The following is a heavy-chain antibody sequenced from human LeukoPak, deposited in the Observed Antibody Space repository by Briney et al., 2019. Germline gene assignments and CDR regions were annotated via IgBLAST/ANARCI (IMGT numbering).Heavy chain of an antibody. CDR1: GFTFSTYG. CDR3: AKPGYSGYYFDY. Sequence: GGSLRLSCAASGFTFSTYGMHWVRQIPGKGLEWVAVISYDGSDKYYADSVKGRFTISRDKSKNTLYLQMNSLRAEDTAVYYCAKPGYSGYYFDYWGQGTLVTVSS. CDR2: ISYDGSDK. V-gene: IGHV3-30*18. J-gene: IGHJ4*02. D-gene: IGHD5-12*01.